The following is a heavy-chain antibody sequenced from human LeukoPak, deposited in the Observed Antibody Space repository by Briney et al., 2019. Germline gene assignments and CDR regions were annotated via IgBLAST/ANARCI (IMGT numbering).Heavy chain of an antibody. D-gene: IGHD3-22*01. J-gene: IGHJ4*02. Sequence: PGGSLRLSCAASGFTFSSYAMHWVRQAPGKGLEWVAVISYDGSNKYYADSVKGRFTISRDNSKNTLYLQMNSLRAEDMAVYYCARLGPGRYDSSGYEDYWGQGTLVTVSS. CDR2: ISYDGSNK. CDR3: ARLGPGRYDSSGYEDY. CDR1: GFTFSSYA. V-gene: IGHV3-30-3*01.